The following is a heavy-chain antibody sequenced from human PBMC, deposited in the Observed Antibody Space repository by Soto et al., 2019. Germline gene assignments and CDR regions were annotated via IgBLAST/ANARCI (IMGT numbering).Heavy chain of an antibody. Sequence: GGSLRLSCAASGFTFSTFAMHWVRQAPGKGLEWVALVSNDENKKDYADSVKGRFTISRDNSKNTLYLQMSSLRAEDTAMYYCARDGDTYGYFKADYWGQGTLVTVSS. CDR1: GFTFSTFA. J-gene: IGHJ4*02. V-gene: IGHV3-30-3*01. D-gene: IGHD5-18*01. CDR2: VSNDENKK. CDR3: ARDGDTYGYFKADY.